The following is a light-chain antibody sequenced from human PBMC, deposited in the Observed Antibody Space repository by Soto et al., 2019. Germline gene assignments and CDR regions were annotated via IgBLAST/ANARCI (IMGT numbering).Light chain of an antibody. J-gene: IGLJ1*01. CDR3: QSYDRSLSGYV. Sequence: QSVLTQPPSVSGAPGQRVTISCTGSSSNIGAGYDVHWYQQLPGTAPKLLIYANGNRPSGVPDRFSGSKSGTSASLAITGLQAEYEADYYCQSYDRSLSGYVLGTGTKVTVL. CDR2: ANG. V-gene: IGLV1-40*01. CDR1: SSNIGAGYD.